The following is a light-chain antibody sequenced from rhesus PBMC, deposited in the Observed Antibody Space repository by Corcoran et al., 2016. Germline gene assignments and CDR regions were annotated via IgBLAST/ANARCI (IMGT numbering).Light chain of an antibody. J-gene: IGLJ6*01. CDR1: SSDIGGYNY. CDR3: CSYAGSDTDV. Sequence: QAALTQPRSVSGSPGQSVTISCTGTSSDIGGYNYVSWYQQHPGTAPKLMIYEVSKRPSGVSDRFSGSKSGNTASLTISGLQAEDEADYYCCSYAGSDTDVFGSGTKLTVL. V-gene: IGLV2-32*01. CDR2: EVS.